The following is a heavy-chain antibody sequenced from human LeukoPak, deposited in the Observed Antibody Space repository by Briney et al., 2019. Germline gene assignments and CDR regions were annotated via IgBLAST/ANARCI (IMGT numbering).Heavy chain of an antibody. V-gene: IGHV1-18*01. CDR1: GYTFTSYG. D-gene: IGHD3-22*01. J-gene: IGHJ4*02. CDR3: ARDGYYYDSSGYYYDY. Sequence: ASVKVSCKPSGYTFTSYGISWVRHAPGQGLEWMGWISAYNGNTNYAQKLQGRVTMTTDTCTSTAYMELRSLRSDDTAVYYCARDGYYYDSSGYYYDYWGQGTLVTVSS. CDR2: ISAYNGNT.